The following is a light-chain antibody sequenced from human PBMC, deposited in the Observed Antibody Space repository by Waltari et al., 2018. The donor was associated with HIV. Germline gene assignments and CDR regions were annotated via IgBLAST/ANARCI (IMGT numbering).Light chain of an antibody. Sequence: DIVMTQSPDSLAVSLGERATVNCRSSRTVFYNSTNQNFLAWYQQKPGQSPKLLFYWASTRASGVPDRFSGSGSGTDFTLTISSLQAEDVAIYYCQQYLNTPWTFGQGTKVEVK. V-gene: IGKV4-1*01. J-gene: IGKJ1*01. CDR3: QQYLNTPWT. CDR2: WAS. CDR1: RTVFYNSTNQNF.